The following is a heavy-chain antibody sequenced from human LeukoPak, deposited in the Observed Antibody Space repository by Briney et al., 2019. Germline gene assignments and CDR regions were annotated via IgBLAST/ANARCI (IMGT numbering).Heavy chain of an antibody. D-gene: IGHD2-2*01. Sequence: GGSLRLSCAASGFTFSSYSMNWVRQAPGKGLEWVSYISSSSSTIYYADSVKGRFTISRDNAKNSLYLQMNSLGAEDTAVYYCVRVRYCSSTNCHGGWFDPWGQGTLVTVSS. CDR2: ISSSSSTI. CDR1: GFTFSSYS. CDR3: VRVRYCSSTNCHGGWFDP. J-gene: IGHJ5*02. V-gene: IGHV3-48*04.